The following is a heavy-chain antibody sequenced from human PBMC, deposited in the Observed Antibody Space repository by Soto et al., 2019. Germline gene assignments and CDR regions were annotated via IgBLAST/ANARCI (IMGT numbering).Heavy chain of an antibody. CDR1: GYTFTSYY. V-gene: IGHV1-46*03. CDR3: ARGPSWWFDP. J-gene: IGHJ5*02. CDR2: INPSGGST. Sequence: QVQLVQSGAEVKKPGASVKVSCKASGYTFTSYYMHWVRQAPGQGLEWMGIINPSGGSTSYAQKFQGRVTMTRDTATSTGYVELSSLRSEDTAVYYCARGPSWWFDPWGQGTLVTVSS. D-gene: IGHD6-13*01.